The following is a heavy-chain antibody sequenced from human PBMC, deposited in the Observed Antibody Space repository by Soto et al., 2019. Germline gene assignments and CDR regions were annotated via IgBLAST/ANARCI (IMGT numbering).Heavy chain of an antibody. Sequence: QVQLVQSGAEVKKPGASVKVSCKASGYTFTSYGISWVRQAPGQGLEWMGWSSTNNGNTKYAQKIQGRVNMTTDTSTSTAYLDLRSLRSDDTAVYYCVRDSKEGVGSSFYYWGQGTLVAVSS. D-gene: IGHD1-26*01. V-gene: IGHV1-18*01. CDR3: VRDSKEGVGSSFYY. J-gene: IGHJ4*02. CDR1: GYTFTSYG. CDR2: SSTNNGNT.